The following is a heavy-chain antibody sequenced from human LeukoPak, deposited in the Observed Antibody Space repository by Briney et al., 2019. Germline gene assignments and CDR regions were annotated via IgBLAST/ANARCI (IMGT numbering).Heavy chain of an antibody. V-gene: IGHV4-34*01. J-gene: IGHJ5*02. CDR2: INHSGST. D-gene: IGHD2-15*01. CDR3: ARRPAATRTNWFDP. CDR1: GGSFSGYY. Sequence: PSETLSLTCAVYGGSFSGYYWSWIRQPPGKGLEWIGEINHSGSTNYNPSLKSRVTISVDTSKNQFSLKLISVTAADTAVYYCARRPAATRTNWFDPWGQGTLVTVSS.